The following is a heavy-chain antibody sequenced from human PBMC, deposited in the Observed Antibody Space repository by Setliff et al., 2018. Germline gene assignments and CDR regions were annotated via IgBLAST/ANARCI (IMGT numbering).Heavy chain of an antibody. J-gene: IGHJ6*02. CDR3: ARDGGELRSDILTGYQAYYYYYGMDV. V-gene: IGHV4-61*02. Sequence: SETLSLTCTVSGGSISSGSYYWSWIRQPAGKGLEWIGRIHTSGSTNYNPSLKSRVTISVDTSKNQFSLKLSSVTAADTAVYYCARDGGELRSDILTGYQAYYYYYGMDVWGQGTTVTVSS. D-gene: IGHD3-9*01. CDR2: IHTSGST. CDR1: GGSISSGSYY.